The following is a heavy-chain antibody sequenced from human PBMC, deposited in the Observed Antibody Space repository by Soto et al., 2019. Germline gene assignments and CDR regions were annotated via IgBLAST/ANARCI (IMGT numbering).Heavy chain of an antibody. CDR1: GYTFTSFG. V-gene: IGHV1-18*01. Sequence: GASVKVSCKASGYTFTSFGFSWVRQAPVKGLEWIGWISPYSGNTNYAQKLQGRVTMTTDTSTSTAYMDLRSLRSDDTAVYYCARVGLGYCSSTTCYGAFDVWGQGTMVTVSS. CDR2: ISPYSGNT. D-gene: IGHD2-2*03. CDR3: ARVGLGYCSSTTCYGAFDV. J-gene: IGHJ3*01.